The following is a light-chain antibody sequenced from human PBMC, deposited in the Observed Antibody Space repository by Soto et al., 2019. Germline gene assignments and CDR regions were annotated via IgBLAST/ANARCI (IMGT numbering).Light chain of an antibody. CDR3: QLSDSSLT. J-gene: IGKJ5*01. Sequence: DIQMTQSPSSLSASVGDRVAITCRASHNINTYLNWYQQRPGKAPRLLIYAASSVQGGVPSRFSGSGSGTDFTLTISSLQPEDFATYYCQLSDSSLTFCQGTRLEIE. CDR2: AAS. CDR1: HNINTY. V-gene: IGKV1-39*01.